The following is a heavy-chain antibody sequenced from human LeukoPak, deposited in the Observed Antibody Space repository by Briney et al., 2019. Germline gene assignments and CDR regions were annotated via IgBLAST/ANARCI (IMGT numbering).Heavy chain of an antibody. D-gene: IGHD4-17*01. J-gene: IGHJ2*01. Sequence: GGSLRLSCAASGCTVSSYAMSWVRQAPGKGLEWVSAISGSGGSTYYADSVKGRFTISRDNSKNTVYLQMSTLRADDTAVYYCAKGAVTTLKNWYPDITGRGTLVTVSS. V-gene: IGHV3-23*01. CDR3: AKGAVTTLKNWYPDI. CDR1: GCTVSSYA. CDR2: ISGSGGST.